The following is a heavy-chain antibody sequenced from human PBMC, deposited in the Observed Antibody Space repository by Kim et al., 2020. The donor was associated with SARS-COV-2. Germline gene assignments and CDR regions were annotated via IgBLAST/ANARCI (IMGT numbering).Heavy chain of an antibody. CDR3: AKDLSPITQVTMATSGM. Sequence: GGSLRFSCAASGFTFSSYGMHWVRQAPGKGLEWVAVISYDGSNKYYADSVKGRFTISRDNSKNTLYLQMNSLRAEDTAVYYCAKDLSPITQVTMATSGM. CDR1: GFTFSSYG. V-gene: IGHV3-30*18. J-gene: IGHJ6*01. CDR2: ISYDGSNK. D-gene: IGHD3-10*01.